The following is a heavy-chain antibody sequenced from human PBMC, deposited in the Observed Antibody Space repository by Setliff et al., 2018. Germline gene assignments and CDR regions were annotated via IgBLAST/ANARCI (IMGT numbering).Heavy chain of an antibody. Sequence: PSETLSLTCTVSGGSITSGRYYWGWIRQPPGQGLEWIARIHYSENTYYNPSLKTRVTISVGTSKDQFSLQVTSVTATDTAVYYCARHEFVGGYYGSVTYRHFDYWGQGILVTVSS. CDR1: GGSITSGRYY. V-gene: IGHV4-39*01. CDR2: IHYSENT. J-gene: IGHJ4*02. CDR3: ARHEFVGGYYGSVTYRHFDY. D-gene: IGHD3-10*01.